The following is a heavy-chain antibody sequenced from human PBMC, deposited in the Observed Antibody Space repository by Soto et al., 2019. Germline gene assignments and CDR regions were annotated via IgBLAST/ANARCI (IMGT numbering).Heavy chain of an antibody. CDR2: INPNSGGT. D-gene: IGHD6-13*01. V-gene: IGHV1-2*04. Sequence: ASVKVSCKASGYTFAGYYMHWVRQAPGQGLEWMGWINPNSGGTNYAQKFQGWVTMTRDTSISTAYMELSRLRSDDTAVYYCARVSYSSSWYGAFDIWGQGTMVTVSS. CDR3: ARVSYSSSWYGAFDI. CDR1: GYTFAGYY. J-gene: IGHJ3*02.